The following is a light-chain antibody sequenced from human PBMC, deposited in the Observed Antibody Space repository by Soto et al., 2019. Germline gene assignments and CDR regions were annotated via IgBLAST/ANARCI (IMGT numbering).Light chain of an antibody. CDR1: QSINNNY. CDR2: GAS. CDR3: QQYGGSPLYT. V-gene: IGKV3-20*01. J-gene: IGKJ2*01. Sequence: EIVLTQSPGTPSLSPGERATLSCRASQSINNNYLAWYQQKPGQAPRLLIYGASSRATGIPDRFSGSGSGTDFTLTISRLEPEDFAVYYCQQYGGSPLYTFGQGTKLEIK.